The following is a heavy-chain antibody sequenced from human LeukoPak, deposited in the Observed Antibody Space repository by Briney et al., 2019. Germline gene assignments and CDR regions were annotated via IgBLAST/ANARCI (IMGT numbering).Heavy chain of an antibody. CDR3: AREPPRGYVVVPAARRSYYYYMDV. CDR2: ISSNGGST. V-gene: IGHV3-64*01. J-gene: IGHJ6*03. CDR1: GFTFSSYA. Sequence: PGGSLRLSCAASGFTFSSYAMHWVRQAPGKGLEYVSAISSNGGSTYYANSVKGRFTISRDNSKNTLYLQMNSLRAEDTAVYYCAREPPRGYVVVPAARRSYYYYMDVWGKGTTVTVSS. D-gene: IGHD2-2*01.